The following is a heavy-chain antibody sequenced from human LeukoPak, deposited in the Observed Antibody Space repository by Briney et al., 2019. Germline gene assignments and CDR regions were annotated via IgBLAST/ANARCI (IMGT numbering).Heavy chain of an antibody. Sequence: GRSLRLSCAASGFTFDDYAMRWVRQGPGKGLEWVSGITWNSGTIGYADSVKGRFTTSRDNAKNSLYLQMNSLRAEDTALYYCAKDVTGTGAFDIWGQGTMVTVSS. CDR2: ITWNSGTI. CDR3: AKDVTGTGAFDI. CDR1: GFTFDDYA. V-gene: IGHV3-9*01. J-gene: IGHJ3*02. D-gene: IGHD1-7*01.